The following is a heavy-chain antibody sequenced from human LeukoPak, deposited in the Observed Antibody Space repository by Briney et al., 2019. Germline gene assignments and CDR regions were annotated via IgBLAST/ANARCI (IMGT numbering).Heavy chain of an antibody. D-gene: IGHD2-2*01. J-gene: IGHJ6*03. Sequence: WASVKVSCKASGGTFSSYAISWVRQAPGQGLEWMGGIIPIFGTANYAQKFQGRVTITADKSTSTAYMELSSLRSEETAVYYCARRKDIVVVPAARGYYYYYMDVWGKGTTVTVSS. CDR2: IIPIFGTA. CDR3: ARRKDIVVVPAARGYYYYYMDV. V-gene: IGHV1-69*06. CDR1: GGTFSSYA.